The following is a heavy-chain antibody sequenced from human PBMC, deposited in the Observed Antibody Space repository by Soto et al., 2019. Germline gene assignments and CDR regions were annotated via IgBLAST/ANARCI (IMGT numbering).Heavy chain of an antibody. V-gene: IGHV1-69*13. CDR1: GGTFSSSA. J-gene: IGHJ6*02. CDR3: ASKRSSGSGYYYYYGMDV. Sequence: SVKVSCKASGGTFSSSATSWVRQAPGQGLEWMGGIIPIFGTANYAQKFQGRVTITADESTSTAYMQLSSLRSEDTAVYYCASKRSSGSGYYYYYGMDVWGQGTTVTVSS. D-gene: IGHD3-10*01. CDR2: IIPIFGTA.